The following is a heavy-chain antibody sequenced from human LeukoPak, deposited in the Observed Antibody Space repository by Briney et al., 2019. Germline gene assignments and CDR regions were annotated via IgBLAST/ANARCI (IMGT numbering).Heavy chain of an antibody. D-gene: IGHD6-19*01. Sequence: SETLSLTCTVSGASISSSNWWTWVRQPPGGALEGIGEIYHAGSTKYNPSLKSRLTISVDKSNNSYSLSLTSVTAADTAFYYCARAAAVTGQFEFWGQGTLVTVSS. V-gene: IGHV4-4*02. CDR2: IYHAGST. CDR1: GASISSSNW. CDR3: ARAAAVTGQFEF. J-gene: IGHJ4*02.